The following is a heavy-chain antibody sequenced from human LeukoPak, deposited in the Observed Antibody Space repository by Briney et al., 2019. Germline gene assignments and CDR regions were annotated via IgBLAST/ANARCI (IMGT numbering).Heavy chain of an antibody. CDR2: INPNSGGT. CDR1: GYTFTDYY. J-gene: IGHJ4*02. V-gene: IGHV1-2*06. D-gene: IGHD3-22*01. CDR3: ARAYYYDSSGYPDYFDY. Sequence: ASVTVPCKASGYTFTDYYMHWVRQAPGQGLEWMGRINPNSGGTNYAQKFQGRVTMTRDTSISTAYMELSRLRSDDTAVYYCARAYYYDSSGYPDYFDYWGQGTLVTVSS.